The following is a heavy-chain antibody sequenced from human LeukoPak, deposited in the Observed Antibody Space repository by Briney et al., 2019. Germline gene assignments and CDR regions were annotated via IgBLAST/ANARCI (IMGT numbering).Heavy chain of an antibody. J-gene: IGHJ4*02. CDR3: ARAKRTYYDFWSGSQPLDY. V-gene: IGHV4-34*01. Sequence: SETLSLTCAVYGGSFSGYYWSWIRQPPGKGLEWIGEINHSGSTNYNPSLKSRVTISVDTSKNQFSLKLSSVTAADTAVYYCARAKRTYYDFWSGSQPLDYWGQETLVTVSS. D-gene: IGHD3-3*01. CDR2: INHSGST. CDR1: GGSFSGYY.